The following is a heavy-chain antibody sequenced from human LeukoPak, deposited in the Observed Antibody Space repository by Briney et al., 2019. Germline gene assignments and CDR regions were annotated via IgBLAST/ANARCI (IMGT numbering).Heavy chain of an antibody. Sequence: GRSLRLSCAASGFTFSGYGMHWVRQAPGKGMEWVAVISYDEDTKYYADSVKGRFTISRDNSKNTLYLQMDSLRGEDTAVYYCSKAAAGTEYYFDYWGQGTLVTVSS. D-gene: IGHD6-13*01. CDR3: SKAAAGTEYYFDY. CDR2: ISYDEDTK. CDR1: GFTFSGYG. J-gene: IGHJ4*02. V-gene: IGHV3-30*18.